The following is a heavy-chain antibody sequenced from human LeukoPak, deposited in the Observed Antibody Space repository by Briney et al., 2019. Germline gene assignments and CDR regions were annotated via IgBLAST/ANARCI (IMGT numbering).Heavy chain of an antibody. D-gene: IGHD2-2*01. CDR1: GYTFTFYA. V-gene: IGHV1-3*03. J-gene: IGHJ5*01. CDR2: INTGHGDT. Sequence: GASMKVSCKASGYTFTFYAIHWVRQAPGQRPEWMGWINTGHGDTKYSQEFQGRVTITRDTSASTAYMELSSLKSEDTAVYYCAKSTTQYCGSNNCYRYWFDSWGQGTLVTVSS. CDR3: AKSTTQYCGSNNCYRYWFDS.